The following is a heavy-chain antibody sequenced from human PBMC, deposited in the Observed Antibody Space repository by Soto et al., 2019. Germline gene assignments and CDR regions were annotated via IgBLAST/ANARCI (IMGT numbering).Heavy chain of an antibody. CDR3: AKEGISYDYVWGSYPQSMDV. D-gene: IGHD3-16*02. CDR1: GFTFTNYG. V-gene: IGHV3-30*18. CDR2: ISYDGSNK. J-gene: IGHJ6*02. Sequence: GGSLRLSCAASGFTFTNYGMHWVRQAPGKGLEWVAVISYDGSNKYYADSVKGRFTISRDNSKNTLYLQVNSLRAEDTAVYYCAKEGISYDYVWGSYPQSMDVWGQGITVTVSS.